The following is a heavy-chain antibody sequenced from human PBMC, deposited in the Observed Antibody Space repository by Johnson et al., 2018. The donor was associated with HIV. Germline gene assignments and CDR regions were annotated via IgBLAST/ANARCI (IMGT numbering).Heavy chain of an antibody. D-gene: IGHD6-19*01. CDR1: GFRFEDYG. V-gene: IGHV3-20*04. CDR3: ARASGYSSGGENSRVDGFDI. J-gene: IGHJ3*02. CDR2: LNWNGGNT. Sequence: MQLVESGGGLVQPGRSLRLSCVGSGFRFEDYGMNWVRQTPGKGLEWVSTLNWNGGNTNYADSVRGRFTISRDNAKKSLYLQMNNLRAEDTALYYCARASGYSSGGENSRVDGFDIWGQGTVVTVSS.